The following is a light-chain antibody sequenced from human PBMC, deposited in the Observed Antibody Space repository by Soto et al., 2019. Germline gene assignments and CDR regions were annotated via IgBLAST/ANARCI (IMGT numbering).Light chain of an antibody. CDR2: KNY. CDR1: SSNIGSTY. CDR3: ATWDDSLSAWV. J-gene: IGLJ3*02. Sequence: QAVVTQPLSASGTPGQRVTISCSGGSSNIGSTYVYWYQHLPGTAPKLLIYKNYQRPSGVPDRFSGSKSGTSASLAISGLRSEDEADYYCATWDDSLSAWVFGGGTKLTVL. V-gene: IGLV1-47*01.